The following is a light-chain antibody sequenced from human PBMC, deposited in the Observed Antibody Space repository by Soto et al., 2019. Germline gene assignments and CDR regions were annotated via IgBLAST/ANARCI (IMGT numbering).Light chain of an antibody. CDR1: HSDVGGFDY. J-gene: IGLJ2*01. CDR2: DVR. Sequence: QSVLIQPASVSGSPGQSITISCTGNHSDVGGFDYVSWLQQFPGRAPKLLIFDVRDRPSGVSNRFSGSKSGATASLTISGLQAEDEAVYYCVSYTSRTNLVVFGTGTKLTVL. CDR3: VSYTSRTNLVV. V-gene: IGLV2-14*03.